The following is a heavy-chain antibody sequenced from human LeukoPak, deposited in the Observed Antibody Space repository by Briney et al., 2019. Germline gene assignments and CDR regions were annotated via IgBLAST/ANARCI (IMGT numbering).Heavy chain of an antibody. V-gene: IGHV4-59*01. CDR1: GGSISSYY. Sequence: SETLSLTCTVSGGSISSYYWSWIRQPPGRGLEWIGYIYYSGSTNYNPSLKSRVTISVDTSKNQFSLKLSSVTAADTAVYYCARVSSYYDSSGLYNWFDPWGQGTLVTVSS. J-gene: IGHJ5*02. CDR2: IYYSGST. CDR3: ARVSSYYDSSGLYNWFDP. D-gene: IGHD3-22*01.